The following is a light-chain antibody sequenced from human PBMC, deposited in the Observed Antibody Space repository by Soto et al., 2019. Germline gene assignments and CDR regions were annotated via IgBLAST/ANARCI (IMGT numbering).Light chain of an antibody. CDR2: GNS. Sequence: QSVLTQPPSVSGAPGQRVTISCTGGSCNIGAGYYVHWYQQLPGTAPKLIIYGNSNRPSGVADRFSGSKSGTSASLAITGLQSEAEADYYCQSYDSSMSGSRVFGGGTKLTVL. V-gene: IGLV1-40*01. CDR1: SCNIGAGYY. CDR3: QSYDSSMSGSRV. J-gene: IGLJ3*02.